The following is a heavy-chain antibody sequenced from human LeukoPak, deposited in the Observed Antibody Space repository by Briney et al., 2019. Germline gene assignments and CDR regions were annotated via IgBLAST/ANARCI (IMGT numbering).Heavy chain of an antibody. CDR1: GYTFTSYY. J-gene: IGHJ3*02. D-gene: IGHD3-22*01. Sequence: GASVKVSCKASGYTFTSYYMHWVRQAPGQGLEWMGIINPSGGSTSYAQKFQGRVTFTADESTSTAYMELSSLRSEDTAVYYCASINYYDSSGSTPGAFDIWGQGTMVTVSS. CDR2: INPSGGST. CDR3: ASINYYDSSGSTPGAFDI. V-gene: IGHV1-46*01.